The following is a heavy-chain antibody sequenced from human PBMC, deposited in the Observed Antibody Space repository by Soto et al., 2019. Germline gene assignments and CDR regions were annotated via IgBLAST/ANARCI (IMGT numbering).Heavy chain of an antibody. Sequence: EVQLVESGGGLVKPGGSLRLSCAASGFTFSNAWMSWVRQAPGKGLEWVGRIKSKTDGGTTDYAAPVKGRFTISRDDSKNTLYLQMNSLKAEDTAVYYCTTVRSWSPLDGMDVWGQGTTVTVSS. J-gene: IGHJ6*02. CDR1: GFTFSNAW. D-gene: IGHD6-13*01. CDR2: IKSKTDGGTT. V-gene: IGHV3-15*01. CDR3: TTVRSWSPLDGMDV.